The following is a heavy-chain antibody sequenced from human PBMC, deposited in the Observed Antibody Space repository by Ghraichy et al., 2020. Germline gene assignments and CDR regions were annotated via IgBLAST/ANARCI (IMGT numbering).Heavy chain of an antibody. CDR1: GFTLGIYS. J-gene: IGHJ4*01. D-gene: IGHD3-10*01. Sequence: GGSLRLSCATSGFTLGIYSMNWVRWAPNKGLQWVSSISRDSSRIYYTDSVRGRFTISRDNAMNSVFLQMDSLTVEDTAMYYCVRADGSGSFYYGGQGTKVSVSS. CDR3: VRADGSGSFYY. V-gene: IGHV3-21*01. CDR2: ISRDSSRI.